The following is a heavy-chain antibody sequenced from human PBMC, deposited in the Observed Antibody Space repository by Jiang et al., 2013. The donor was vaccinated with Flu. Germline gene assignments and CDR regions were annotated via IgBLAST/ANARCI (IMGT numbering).Heavy chain of an antibody. D-gene: IGHD3-16*01. J-gene: IGHJ5*02. CDR3: ARDWAPRFDP. Sequence: QLLESGGGLVRPGGSLRLSCTASGFTFSHQYMSWIRQAPGKGLDWVPYITSSGTYTYYADSVKGRFTISRDNDRKSLYLQMNSLRVEDTAVYYCARDWAPRFDPWGQGTLVTVSS. CDR2: ITSSGTYT. V-gene: IGHV3-11*05. CDR1: GFTFSHQY.